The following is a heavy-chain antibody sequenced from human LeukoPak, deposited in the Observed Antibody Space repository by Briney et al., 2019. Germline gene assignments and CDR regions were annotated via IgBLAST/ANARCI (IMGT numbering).Heavy chain of an antibody. D-gene: IGHD1-26*01. V-gene: IGHV3-30*02. Sequence: GGSLRLSCAASGFTFSSYGMHWVRQAPGKGLEWVAFIRYDGSNKYYADSVKGRFTISRDNSKNTLYLQMNSLTVEDTSFYYCAGVSYSGSYHFDYWGQGALVTVSS. CDR2: IRYDGSNK. CDR1: GFTFSSYG. J-gene: IGHJ4*02. CDR3: AGVSYSGSYHFDY.